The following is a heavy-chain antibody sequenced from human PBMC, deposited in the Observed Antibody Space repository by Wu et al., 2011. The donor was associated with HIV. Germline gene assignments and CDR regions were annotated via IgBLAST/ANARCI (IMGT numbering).Heavy chain of an antibody. V-gene: IGHV1-69*11. CDR3: TRSTEAADHPYYFLNI. CDR1: GGTFSSYA. Sequence: QVQLVQSGAEVKKPGSSVKVSCKASGGTFSSYAISWVRQAPVLGGSNYARKFQGRVTITADESRTTVHMELRSLRSDDSAVYFCTRSTEAADHPYYFLNIWGEGTTVTVSS. CDR2: LGGS. D-gene: IGHD1-1*01. J-gene: IGHJ6*03.